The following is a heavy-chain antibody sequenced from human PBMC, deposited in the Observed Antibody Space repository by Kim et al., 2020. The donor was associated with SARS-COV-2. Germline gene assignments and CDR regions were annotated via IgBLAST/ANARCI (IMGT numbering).Heavy chain of an antibody. D-gene: IGHD3-16*01. Sequence: PSLNGRVTISVDTAKNQFSLKLSSVTAADTAVYYCARHANIMKDAFDIWGQGTMVTVSS. CDR3: ARHANIMKDAFDI. J-gene: IGHJ3*02. V-gene: IGHV4-59*08.